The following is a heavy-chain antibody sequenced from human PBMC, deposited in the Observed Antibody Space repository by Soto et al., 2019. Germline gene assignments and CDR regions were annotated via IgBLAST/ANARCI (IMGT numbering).Heavy chain of an antibody. D-gene: IGHD6-13*01. CDR3: TQAAGYISTWFFDS. CDR2: TYYRYKWYS. CDR1: GDSVSSNSAA. Sequence: QVQLQQSGPGLVKPSQTLSLTCAISGDSVSSNSAAWNWIRQSPSRGIEWMGRTYYRYKWYSDYAVSVKSRITIKPDASKNQFSLQLNSVAPEDTAVYYCTQAAGYISTWFFDSWAQGTLVTVSS. J-gene: IGHJ4*02. V-gene: IGHV6-1*01.